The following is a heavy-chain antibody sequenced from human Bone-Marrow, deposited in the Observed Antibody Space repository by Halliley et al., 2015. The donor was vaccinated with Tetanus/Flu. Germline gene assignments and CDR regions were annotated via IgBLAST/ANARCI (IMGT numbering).Heavy chain of an antibody. Sequence: SVISGSGRTTYYTDSVKGRFTISRDNSQNTLYLHRNSLRAEDTAIYFCAKDLNDGLNFGVFDYWGRGTLVTVSS. J-gene: IGHJ4*02. CDR3: AKDLNDGLNFGVFDY. D-gene: IGHD1-1*01. V-gene: IGHV3-23*01. CDR2: ISGSGRTT.